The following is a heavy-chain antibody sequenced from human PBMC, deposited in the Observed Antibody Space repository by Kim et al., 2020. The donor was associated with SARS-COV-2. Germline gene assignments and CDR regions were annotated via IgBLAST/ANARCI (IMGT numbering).Heavy chain of an antibody. Sequence: GGSLRLSCAASGFTFSSYAMHWVRQAPGKGLEWVAVISYDGSNKYYADSVKGRFTISRDNSKNTLYLQMNSLRAEDTAVYYCARSGKDLRYSSGWYFDYWGQGTLVTVSS. J-gene: IGHJ4*02. V-gene: IGHV3-30*04. CDR1: GFTFSSYA. CDR3: ARSGKDLRYSSGWYFDY. CDR2: ISYDGSNK. D-gene: IGHD6-19*01.